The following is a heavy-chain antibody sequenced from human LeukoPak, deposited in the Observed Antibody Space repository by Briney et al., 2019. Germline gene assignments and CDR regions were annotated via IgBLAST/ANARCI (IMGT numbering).Heavy chain of an antibody. CDR3: ARRHSSGYYQDN. V-gene: IGHV5-51*01. J-gene: IGHJ4*02. D-gene: IGHD3-22*01. CDR1: GYSLTSYW. Sequence: GESLKISCKGSGYSLTSYWIGWVRQLPGKGLEWMGMIHPGDSDTRYSPSFQGQVAISADKSISTAYLQWSSLKASDTAMYYCARRHSSGYYQDNWGQGTLVTVSS. CDR2: IHPGDSDT.